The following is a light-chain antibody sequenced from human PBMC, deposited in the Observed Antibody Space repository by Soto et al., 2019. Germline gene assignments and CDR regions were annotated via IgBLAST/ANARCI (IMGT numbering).Light chain of an antibody. V-gene: IGKV3-20*01. J-gene: IGKJ4*01. CDR1: QSVSSSY. CDR3: QHYNDRPLT. CDR2: GAS. Sequence: EIVLTQSPGTLSLSPGERATLSCRASQSVSSSYLAWYQQKPGQAPRLLIYGASSRATGIPASFSGSGSGTEFTLTISSLQPEDFAVYSCQHYNDRPLTFGGGTKVDIK.